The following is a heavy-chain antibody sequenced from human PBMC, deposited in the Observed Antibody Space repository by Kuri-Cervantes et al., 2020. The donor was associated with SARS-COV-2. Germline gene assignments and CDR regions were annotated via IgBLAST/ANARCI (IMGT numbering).Heavy chain of an antibody. CDR1: GGSFSGYY. CDR2: INHSGST. J-gene: IGHJ4*02. Sequence: SETLSLTCAVYGGSFSGYYRSWIRQPPGKGLEWIGEINHSGSTNYNPSLKSRITISVDTSKNQFSLKLSSVTAADAAVYYCARQGPTTFLLDYWGQGTRVTGAS. V-gene: IGHV4-34*01. D-gene: IGHD3-3*01. CDR3: ARQGPTTFLLDY.